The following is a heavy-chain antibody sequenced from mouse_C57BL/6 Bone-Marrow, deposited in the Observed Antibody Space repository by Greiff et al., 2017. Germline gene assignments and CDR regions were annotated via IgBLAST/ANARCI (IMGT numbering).Heavy chain of an antibody. D-gene: IGHD3-1*01. V-gene: IGHV1-55*01. CDR1: GYTFTSYW. CDR3: ARSGPRGRSVDD. CDR2: IYPTSGRT. J-gene: IGHJ2*01. Sequence: QVQLQQPGAELVKPGASVKMSCKASGYTFTSYWITWVKQRPGQGLEWIGDIYPTSGRTNYNAKFKSKAILTVATSSNTAYMQLSSLTSEDSAVFYWARSGPRGRSVDDWGQGTTLT.